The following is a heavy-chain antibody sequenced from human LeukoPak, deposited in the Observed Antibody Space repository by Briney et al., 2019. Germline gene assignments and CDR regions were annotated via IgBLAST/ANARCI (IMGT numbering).Heavy chain of an antibody. Sequence: ASVKVSCKASGYTFTGHYMHWVRQAPGQGPEWMGWTNPKSGVTNYAQTLQGRVTMTRDTSISTVYMELSRLTTDDTAVYFCARALRYDDSSGYYAYWGQGTLVTVSS. CDR2: TNPKSGVT. CDR3: ARALRYDDSSGYYAY. V-gene: IGHV1-2*02. D-gene: IGHD3-22*01. J-gene: IGHJ4*02. CDR1: GYTFTGHY.